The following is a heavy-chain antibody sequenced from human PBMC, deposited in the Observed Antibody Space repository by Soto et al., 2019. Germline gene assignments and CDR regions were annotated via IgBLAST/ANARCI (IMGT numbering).Heavy chain of an antibody. V-gene: IGHV5-51*01. D-gene: IGHD6-19*01. CDR2: IYPGDSDT. Sequence: GESLKISCKGSGYSFTSYWIGWVRQMPGKGLEWMGIIYPGDSDTRYSPSFQGQVTISADKSIRTAYLQWSSLKASDTAMYYCARALAVAGTLVGTYYYYGMDVWGQGTTVTVSS. J-gene: IGHJ6*02. CDR1: GYSFTSYW. CDR3: ARALAVAGTLVGTYYYYGMDV.